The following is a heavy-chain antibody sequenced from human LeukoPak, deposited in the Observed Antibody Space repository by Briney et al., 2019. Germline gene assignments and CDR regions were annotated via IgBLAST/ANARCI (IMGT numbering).Heavy chain of an antibody. CDR3: ARGRNDNGGMFFDS. CDR1: GGSIRSYY. Sequence: SETLSLTCTVSGGSIRSYYWNWIRQTPGKGLEWVGFISYSGYTSYSPSLKGRVAISVDTAKSQFSLRLNPMTAADTAIYYCARGRNDNGGMFFDSWAQGNLVTVSS. V-gene: IGHV4-59*01. CDR2: ISYSGYT. J-gene: IGHJ4*02. D-gene: IGHD4-23*01.